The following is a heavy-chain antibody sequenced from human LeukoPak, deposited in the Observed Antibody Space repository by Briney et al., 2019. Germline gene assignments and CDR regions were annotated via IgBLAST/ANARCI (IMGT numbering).Heavy chain of an antibody. CDR2: ISAYNGNT. CDR1: GYTFTSYG. J-gene: IGHJ5*02. Sequence: ASVKVSCKASGYTFTSYGISWVRQAPGQGLEWMGRISAYNGNTNYAQKLQGRVTMTTDTSTSTAYMELRSLRSDDTAVYYCARDHLEITIFGVVKNWFDPWGQGTLVTVSS. V-gene: IGHV1-18*01. CDR3: ARDHLEITIFGVVKNWFDP. D-gene: IGHD3-3*01.